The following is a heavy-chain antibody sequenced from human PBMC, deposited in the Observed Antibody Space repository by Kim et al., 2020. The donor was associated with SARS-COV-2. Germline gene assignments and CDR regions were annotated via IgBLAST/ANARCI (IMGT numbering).Heavy chain of an antibody. CDR1: GFTFSSYE. Sequence: GGSLRLSCAASGFTFSSYEMNWVRQAPGKGLEWVSYISSSGSTIYYADSVKGRFTISRDNAKNSLYLQMNSLRAEDTAVYYCARDNKEQQLPPYYYGMDVWGQGTTVTVSS. V-gene: IGHV3-48*03. CDR3: ARDNKEQQLPPYYYGMDV. J-gene: IGHJ6*02. CDR2: ISSSGSTI. D-gene: IGHD6-13*01.